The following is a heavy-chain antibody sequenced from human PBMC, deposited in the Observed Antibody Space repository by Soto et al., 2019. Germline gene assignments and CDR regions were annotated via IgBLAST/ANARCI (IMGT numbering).Heavy chain of an antibody. CDR2: INHSGST. J-gene: IGHJ6*02. CDR3: ARWFYYGSGSYYEYYYYGMDV. Sequence: LSLTCAVYGGSFSGYYWSWIRQPPGKGLEWIGEINHSGSTNYNPSLKSRVTISVDTSKNQFSLKLSSVTAADTAVYYCARWFYYGSGSYYEYYYYGMDVWGQGTTVTV. V-gene: IGHV4-34*01. D-gene: IGHD3-10*01. CDR1: GGSFSGYY.